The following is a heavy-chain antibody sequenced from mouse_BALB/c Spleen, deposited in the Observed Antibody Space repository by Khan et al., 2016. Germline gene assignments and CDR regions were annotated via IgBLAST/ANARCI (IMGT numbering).Heavy chain of an antibody. CDR1: GYTFTNYG. V-gene: IGHV9-3-1*01. CDR2: INTYTGEP. D-gene: IGHD2-14*01. Sequence: QIQLVQSGPELKKPGETVKISCKASGYTFTNYGMNWVKQAPGKGLKWMGWINTYTGEPTYADDFKGRFAFSLETSASTAYLQINNLKNEDTPTYFCAAYYRDAMDYWGQGTSVTVSS. J-gene: IGHJ4*01. CDR3: AAYYRDAMDY.